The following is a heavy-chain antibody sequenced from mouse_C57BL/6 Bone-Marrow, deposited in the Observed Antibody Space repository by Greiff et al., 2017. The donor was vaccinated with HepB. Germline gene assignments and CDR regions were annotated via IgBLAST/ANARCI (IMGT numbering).Heavy chain of an antibody. D-gene: IGHD2-12*01. CDR2: IWSGGST. J-gene: IGHJ4*01. Sequence: VMLVESGPGLVQPSQSLSITCTVSGFSLTSYGVHWVRQSPGKGLEWLGVIWSGGSTDYNAAFISRLSISKDNSKSQVFFKMNSLQADDTAIYYCARNSDYSLYYARDYWGQGTSVTVSS. CDR1: GFSLTSYG. CDR3: ARNSDYSLYYARDY. V-gene: IGHV2-2*01.